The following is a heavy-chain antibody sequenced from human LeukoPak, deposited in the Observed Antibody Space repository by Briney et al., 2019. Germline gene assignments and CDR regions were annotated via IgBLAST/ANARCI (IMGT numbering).Heavy chain of an antibody. Sequence: PSETLSLTCTVSGGSISSYYWSWIRQPPGKGLEWIGYIYYSGSTNYNPSLKSRVTISVDTSKNQFSLKLSSVTAADTAVYYCARVVAAAGVLGYYYYGMDVWGQGTTVTVS. J-gene: IGHJ6*02. D-gene: IGHD6-13*01. CDR1: GGSISSYY. CDR2: IYYSGST. V-gene: IGHV4-59*01. CDR3: ARVVAAAGVLGYYYYGMDV.